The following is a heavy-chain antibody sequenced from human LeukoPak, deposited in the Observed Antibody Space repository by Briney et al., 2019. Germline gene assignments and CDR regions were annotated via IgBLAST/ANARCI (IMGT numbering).Heavy chain of an antibody. Sequence: PGGSLRLSCAASGFTFSSYSMNWVRQAPGKGLEWVSSISSSSSYIYYADSVKGRFTISRDNAKNSLYLQMNSLRAEDTAVYYCARDRCSSSSRPNWFDPWGQGTLVTVSS. CDR1: GFTFSSYS. CDR2: ISSSSSYI. J-gene: IGHJ5*02. D-gene: IGHD6-6*01. V-gene: IGHV3-21*01. CDR3: ARDRCSSSSRPNWFDP.